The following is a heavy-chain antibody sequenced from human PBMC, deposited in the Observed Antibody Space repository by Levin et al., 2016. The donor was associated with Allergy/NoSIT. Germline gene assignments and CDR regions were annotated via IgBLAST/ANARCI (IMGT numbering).Heavy chain of an antibody. D-gene: IGHD2-8*01. Sequence: WIRQPPGKGLEWVAVISYDGSNKYYADSVKGRFTISRDNSKNTLYLQMNSLRAEDTAVYYCAFRGYCTNGVCYTGAEYFQHWGQGTLVTVSS. V-gene: IGHV3-30*03. CDR2: ISYDGSNK. J-gene: IGHJ1*01. CDR3: AFRGYCTNGVCYTGAEYFQH.